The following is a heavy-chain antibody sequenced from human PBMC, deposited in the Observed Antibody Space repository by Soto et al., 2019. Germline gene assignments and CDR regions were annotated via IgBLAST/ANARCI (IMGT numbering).Heavy chain of an antibody. CDR3: ARDRGDYYDSSGYYGGMDV. V-gene: IGHV1-46*01. Sequence: ASVKVSCKASGYTFTSYYMHWVRQAPGQGLEWMGIINPSGGSTSYAQKFQGRVTMTRDTSTSTVYMELSSLRSEDTAVYYCARDRGDYYDSSGYYGGMDVWGQGTTVTVS. CDR2: INPSGGST. CDR1: GYTFTSYY. J-gene: IGHJ6*02. D-gene: IGHD3-22*01.